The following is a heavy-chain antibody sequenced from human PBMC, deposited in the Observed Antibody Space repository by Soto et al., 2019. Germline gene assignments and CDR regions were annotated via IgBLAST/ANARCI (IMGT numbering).Heavy chain of an antibody. CDR2: IYYSGST. D-gene: IGHD3-22*01. CDR3: ARDSAGLYYYDKDYYYYGMDV. J-gene: IGHJ6*02. V-gene: IGHV4-61*01. Sequence: SETLSLTCPVSGCSVSSGSYYWSWIRQPPGKGLEWIGYIYYSGSTNYNPSLKSRVTISVDTSKNQFSLKLSSVTAADTAVYYCARDSAGLYYYDKDYYYYGMDVWGQGTTVTVSS. CDR1: GCSVSSGSYY.